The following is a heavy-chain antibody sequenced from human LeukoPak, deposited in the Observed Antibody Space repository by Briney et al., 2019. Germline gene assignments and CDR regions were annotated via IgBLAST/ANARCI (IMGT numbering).Heavy chain of an antibody. D-gene: IGHD6-13*01. J-gene: IGHJ6*03. V-gene: IGHV3-30*04. CDR2: ISYDGSNK. Sequence: PGRSLRLSCAASGFTFSSYAMHWVRQAPGKGLEWVAVISYDGSNKYYADSVKGRFTISRDNSKNTLYLQMNSLRAEDTAVYYCARDHLAAAGTQYYYYYYMDVWGKGTTVTVSS. CDR1: GFTFSSYA. CDR3: ARDHLAAAGTQYYYYYYMDV.